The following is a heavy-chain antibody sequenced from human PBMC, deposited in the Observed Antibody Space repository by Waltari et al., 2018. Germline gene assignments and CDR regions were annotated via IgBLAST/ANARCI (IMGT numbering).Heavy chain of an antibody. D-gene: IGHD6-6*01. CDR2: IIPICGTA. V-gene: IGHV1-69*08. CDR3: ARDSSSSHYYYYGMDV. J-gene: IGHJ6*02. Sequence: QVQLVQSGAEGKKPGSSVKVSCKASGGTFSSYAISWVRQAPGQGLELMGRIIPICGTANYAQQLQGRVTITADKSTSTDYMELSSLRSEETAVYYGARDSSSSHYYYYGMDVWGQGTTVTVSS. CDR1: GGTFSSYA.